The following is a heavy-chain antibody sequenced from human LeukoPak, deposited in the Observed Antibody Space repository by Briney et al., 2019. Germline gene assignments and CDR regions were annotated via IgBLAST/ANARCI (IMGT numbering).Heavy chain of an antibody. J-gene: IGHJ4*02. CDR2: ITSGGDT. CDR1: GFTFNSYA. Sequence: GGSLRLSCAASGFTFNSYAMTWVRQAPGKGLEWVSAITSGGDTYYADSVKGRFTISRDNSKNTLYLQMNSLRAEDTAVYYCAKEHCSGGSCYFHYFDYWGQGTLVTVSS. V-gene: IGHV3-23*01. D-gene: IGHD2-15*01. CDR3: AKEHCSGGSCYFHYFDY.